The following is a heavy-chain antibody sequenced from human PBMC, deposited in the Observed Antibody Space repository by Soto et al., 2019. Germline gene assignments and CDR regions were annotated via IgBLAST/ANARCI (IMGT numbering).Heavy chain of an antibody. V-gene: IGHV3-23*01. CDR3: AKDPYYYGSGSFLY. J-gene: IGHJ4*02. D-gene: IGHD3-10*01. CDR2: ISGSGGST. CDR1: GFTFSSYA. Sequence: GGSLRLSCAASGFTFSSYAMSWVRQAPGKGLEWVSAISGSGGSTYYADSVKGRFTISRDNSKNTLYMQMNSLRAEDTAVYYCAKDPYYYGSGSFLYWGQGTLVTVSS.